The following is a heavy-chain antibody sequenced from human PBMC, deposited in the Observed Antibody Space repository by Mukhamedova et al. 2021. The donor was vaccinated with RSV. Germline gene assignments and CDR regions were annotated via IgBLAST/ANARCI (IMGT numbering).Heavy chain of an antibody. V-gene: IGHV3-30*19. D-gene: IGHD6-13*01. Sequence: GMHWVHQAPGKGLEWVARISHDGGDKHYADSVKGRFTISRDNSKNTLNLQMNSLRGEDTAVYYCARDGDPSTWTFDYWGQGTLVTV. CDR1: G. J-gene: IGHJ4*02. CDR2: ISHDGGDK. CDR3: ARDGDPSTWTFDY.